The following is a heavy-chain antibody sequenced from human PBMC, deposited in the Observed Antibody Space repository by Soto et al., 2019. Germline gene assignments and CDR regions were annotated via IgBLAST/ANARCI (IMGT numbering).Heavy chain of an antibody. V-gene: IGHV2-5*02. J-gene: IGHJ5*02. CDR2: IYWDDDK. D-gene: IGHD1-1*01. CDR3: AHRPPERGLATFDP. CDR1: GFSLSTSGVA. Sequence: QITLKESGPPLVKPTQTLTLTCTFSGFSLSTSGVAVGWIRQPPGKALEWLALIYWDDDKRYSPSLKSRLTINKDTSKNQVVLTMTNMDPVDTATYYCAHRPPERGLATFDPWGQGTLVTVSS.